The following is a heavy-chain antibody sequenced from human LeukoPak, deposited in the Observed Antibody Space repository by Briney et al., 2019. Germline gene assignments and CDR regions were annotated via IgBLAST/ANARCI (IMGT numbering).Heavy chain of an antibody. CDR1: GGSISSSSYY. CDR2: IYYGENT. CDR3: AREGVAAHKPSLVDY. J-gene: IGHJ4*02. V-gene: IGHV4-39*07. D-gene: IGHD6-6*01. Sequence: SETLSLTCTVSGGSISSSSYYWGWIRQPPGKGLEWIGNIYYGENTYYNPSLKSRVTISVDTSKNQFSLKLSSVTAADTAVYYCAREGVAAHKPSLVDYWGQGTLVTVSS.